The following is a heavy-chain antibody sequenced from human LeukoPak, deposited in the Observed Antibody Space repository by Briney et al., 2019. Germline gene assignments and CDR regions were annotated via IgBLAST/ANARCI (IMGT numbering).Heavy chain of an antibody. Sequence: PGGSLRLSCAASGFTFSSYAMSWVRQAPGKGLGWVSAISGSGGSTYYADSVKGRFTISRDNSKNTLYLQMNSLRAEDTAVYYCAKGPWYYYDSSGYYDYWGQGTLVTVSS. D-gene: IGHD3-22*01. J-gene: IGHJ4*02. CDR3: AKGPWYYYDSSGYYDY. CDR1: GFTFSSYA. CDR2: ISGSGGST. V-gene: IGHV3-23*01.